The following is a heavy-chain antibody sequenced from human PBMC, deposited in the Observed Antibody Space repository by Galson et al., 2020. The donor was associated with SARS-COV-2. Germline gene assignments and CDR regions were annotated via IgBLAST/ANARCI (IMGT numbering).Heavy chain of an antibody. V-gene: IGHV1-46*01. CDR1: GYTFTSYY. Sequence: ASVKVSCQASGYTFTSYYMHWVRQAPGKGLEWMGIINPSGGSTSYAQKFQGRVTMTRDTSTSTVYMELSSLRSEDTAVYYCARDTYYDSSGYYPPPFDYWGQGTLVTVSS. CDR2: INPSGGST. D-gene: IGHD3-22*01. J-gene: IGHJ4*02. CDR3: ARDTYYDSSGYYPPPFDY.